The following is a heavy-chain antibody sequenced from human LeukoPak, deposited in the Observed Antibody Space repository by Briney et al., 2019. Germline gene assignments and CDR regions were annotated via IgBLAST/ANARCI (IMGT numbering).Heavy chain of an antibody. CDR2: IWYDGNEI. V-gene: IGHV3-33*03. D-gene: IGHD3-10*02. Sequence: GGSLRLSCAASGFTFRSSGMHWVRQTPGKGLEWVAFIWYDGNEIYYADSVKGRFTISRDNAKNSLYLQMNSLRAEDTAVYYCAELGITMIGGVWGKGTTVTISS. CDR1: GFTFRSSG. CDR3: AELGITMIGGV. J-gene: IGHJ6*04.